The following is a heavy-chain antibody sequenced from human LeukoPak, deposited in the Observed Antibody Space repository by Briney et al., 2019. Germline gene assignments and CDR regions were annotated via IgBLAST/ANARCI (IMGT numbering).Heavy chain of an antibody. CDR2: ISYDGSNK. CDR1: GFTFSSYA. V-gene: IGHV3-30-3*01. D-gene: IGHD6-6*01. Sequence: GGSLRLSCAASGFTFSSYAMHWVSQAPGKGLEWVAFISYDGSNKYYADSVKGRFTISRDNSKNTLYLQMNSLRAEDTAVYYCAKDNPEYSSSSVGAYWGQGTLVTVSS. J-gene: IGHJ4*02. CDR3: AKDNPEYSSSSVGAY.